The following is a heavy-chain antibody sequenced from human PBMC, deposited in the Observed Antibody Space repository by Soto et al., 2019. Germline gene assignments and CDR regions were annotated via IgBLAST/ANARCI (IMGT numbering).Heavy chain of an antibody. D-gene: IGHD6-6*01. J-gene: IGHJ4*02. Sequence: GPLSLSCAASGFTLSSYGMHWVRQAPGKGLEWVAVISYDGSNKYYADSVKGRFTISRDNSKNTLYLQMNSLRAEDTAVYYCAKDRPSIAARPIGGYFDYWGQGTLGTVSS. CDR2: ISYDGSNK. CDR1: GFTLSSYG. V-gene: IGHV3-30*18. CDR3: AKDRPSIAARPIGGYFDY.